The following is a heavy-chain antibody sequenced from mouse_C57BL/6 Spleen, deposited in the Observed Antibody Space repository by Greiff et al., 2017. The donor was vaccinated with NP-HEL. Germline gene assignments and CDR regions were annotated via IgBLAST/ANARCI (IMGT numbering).Heavy chain of an antibody. CDR1: GYTFTSYW. D-gene: IGHD4-1*01. J-gene: IGHJ2*01. Sequence: VQLQQPGAELVRPGSSVKLSCKASGYTFTSYWMHWVKRRPIQGLEWIGNIDPSDSETHYNQKFKDKATLTVDKSSSTAYMQLSSLTSEDSAVYYCARGNWDSFDYWGQGTTLTVSS. CDR3: ARGNWDSFDY. CDR2: IDPSDSET. V-gene: IGHV1-52*01.